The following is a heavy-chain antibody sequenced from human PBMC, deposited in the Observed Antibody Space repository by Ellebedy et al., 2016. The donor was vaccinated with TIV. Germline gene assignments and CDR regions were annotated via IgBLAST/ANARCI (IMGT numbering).Heavy chain of an antibody. CDR2: IKQDESEK. V-gene: IGHV3-7*01. CDR3: SSHVDTSMTH. Sequence: GGSLRLXXAASGFTFSNYWMHWVRQAPGRGLEWVANIKQDESEKYYVDSVKGRFTLPRDNAKNSLYLQMNSLRLEDTALYYCSSHVDTSMTHWGQGTLVTVSS. CDR1: GFTFSNYW. J-gene: IGHJ4*02. D-gene: IGHD5-18*01.